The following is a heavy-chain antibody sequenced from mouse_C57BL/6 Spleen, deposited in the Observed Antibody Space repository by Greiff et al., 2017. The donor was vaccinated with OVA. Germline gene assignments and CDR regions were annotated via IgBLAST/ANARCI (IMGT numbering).Heavy chain of an antibody. Sequence: VKLLESGPELVKPGASVKISCKASGYAFSSSWMNWVKQRPGKGLEWIGRIYPGDGDTNYNGKFKGKATLTADKSSSTAYMQLSSLTSEDSAVYFCAREVTTVVARAMDYWGQGTSVTVSS. CDR3: AREVTTVVARAMDY. V-gene: IGHV1-82*01. J-gene: IGHJ4*01. D-gene: IGHD1-1*01. CDR1: GYAFSSSW. CDR2: IYPGDGDT.